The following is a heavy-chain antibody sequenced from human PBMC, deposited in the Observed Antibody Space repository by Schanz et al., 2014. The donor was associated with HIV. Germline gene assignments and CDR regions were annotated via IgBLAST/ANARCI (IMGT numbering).Heavy chain of an antibody. J-gene: IGHJ4*02. CDR2: IWFDGSNK. V-gene: IGHV3-33*08. CDR1: GFTFSTND. CDR3: VRGLLFQGFFDS. Sequence: QVQLVESGGGVVQPGRSLRLSCAASGFTFSTNDMHWVRQVPGKGLEWVAIIWFDGSNKYYADSVRGRFTISRDNSKNTLYLQMNSLRAEDTAVYYCVRGLLFQGFFDSWGQGALVTVSS. D-gene: IGHD3-10*01.